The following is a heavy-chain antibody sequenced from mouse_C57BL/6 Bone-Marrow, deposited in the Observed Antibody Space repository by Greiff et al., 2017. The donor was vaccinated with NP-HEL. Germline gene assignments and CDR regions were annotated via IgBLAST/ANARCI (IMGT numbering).Heavy chain of an antibody. D-gene: IGHD1-1*01. V-gene: IGHV1-55*01. J-gene: IGHJ4*01. Sequence: VQLQQPGAELVKPGASVKMSCKASGYTFTSYWITWVKQRPGQGLEWIGDIYPGSGSTNYNEKFKSKATLTVDTSSSTAYMQLSSLTSEDSAVYYCAITTVVADAMDYWGQGTSVTVSS. CDR1: GYTFTSYW. CDR3: AITTVVADAMDY. CDR2: IYPGSGST.